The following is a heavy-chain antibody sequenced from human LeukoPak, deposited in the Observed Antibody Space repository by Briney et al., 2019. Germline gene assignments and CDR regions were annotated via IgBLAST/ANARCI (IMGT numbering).Heavy chain of an antibody. CDR2: IKQDGSEK. J-gene: IGHJ4*02. V-gene: IGHV3-7*01. D-gene: IGHD1-26*01. CDR1: GFTFSSYW. Sequence: GGSLRLSCVVSGFTFSSYWMSWVRQAPGKGLEWVANIKQDGSEKYYVDPVKGRFTMSRDNAKNSLYLQMNSLRAEDTAVYYCARVQWELRGVGSYFEYWGQGALVTVPS. CDR3: ARVQWELRGVGSYFEY.